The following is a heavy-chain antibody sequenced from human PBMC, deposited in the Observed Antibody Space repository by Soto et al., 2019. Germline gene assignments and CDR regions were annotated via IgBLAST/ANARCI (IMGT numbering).Heavy chain of an antibody. Sequence: ASVKVSCKASGYTFTSYCMHWVLQAPGQGLEWMGIINPSGGSTSYAQKFQGRVTMTRDTSTSTVYMELSSLRSEDTAVYYCASYSSGWYDYYYYYMDVWGKGTTVTVSS. J-gene: IGHJ6*03. D-gene: IGHD6-19*01. CDR3: ASYSSGWYDYYYYYMDV. CDR2: INPSGGST. V-gene: IGHV1-46*03. CDR1: GYTFTSYC.